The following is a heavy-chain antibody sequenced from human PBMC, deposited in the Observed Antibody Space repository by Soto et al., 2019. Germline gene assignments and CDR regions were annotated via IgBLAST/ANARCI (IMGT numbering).Heavy chain of an antibody. Sequence: SETLSLTCAVYGGSFSGYYWSWIRQPPGKGQEKIGEINHRGSTNYNPSLKSRVTMSVDTSKNQFSLKLSSVTAADTAVYYCARKPVRNYDFWSGFYHYFDYWGQGTLVTVSS. D-gene: IGHD3-3*01. V-gene: IGHV4-34*01. CDR1: GGSFSGYY. CDR3: ARKPVRNYDFWSGFYHYFDY. J-gene: IGHJ4*02. CDR2: INHRGST.